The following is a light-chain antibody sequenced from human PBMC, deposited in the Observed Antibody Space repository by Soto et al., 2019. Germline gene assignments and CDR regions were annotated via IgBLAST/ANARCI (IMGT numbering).Light chain of an antibody. CDR1: QTVSIY. CDR3: QQSYSTPYT. CDR2: TAS. V-gene: IGKV1-39*01. Sequence: DIQMTQSPSSLAASVGDRVTITCRASQTVSIYVNWYQQKPGRAPSLVMFTASTLPSGVPSRFSGSGSATDFTLTISSLQPEDFATYYCQQSYSTPYTFGQGTKAEIK. J-gene: IGKJ2*01.